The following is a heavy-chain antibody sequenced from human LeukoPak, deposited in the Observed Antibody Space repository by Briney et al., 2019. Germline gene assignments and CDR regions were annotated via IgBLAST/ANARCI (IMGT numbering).Heavy chain of an antibody. V-gene: IGHV3-21*01. CDR2: ISSSSSYI. CDR1: GFTFSSYS. CDR3: ARSYGGNSPYFDY. J-gene: IGHJ4*02. D-gene: IGHD4-23*01. Sequence: PGGSLTLSCAASGFTFSSYSMNWVRQAPGKGLEWVSSISSSSSYIYYADSVKGRFTISRDNAKNSLYPQMNSLRAEDTAVYYCARSYGGNSPYFDYWGQGTLVTVSS.